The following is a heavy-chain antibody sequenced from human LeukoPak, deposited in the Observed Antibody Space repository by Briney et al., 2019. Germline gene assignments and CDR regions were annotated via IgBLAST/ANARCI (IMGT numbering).Heavy chain of an antibody. CDR1: GYTFTSYY. J-gene: IGHJ3*02. CDR2: INPSGGST. Sequence: GASVKVSCKASGYTFTSYYMHWVRQAPGQGLEWMGIINPSGGSTNYAQKFQGRVTMTRDTATSTVYMELSSLRSEDTAVYYCAVGGVYLRGGAEAFDIWGQGTMVTVSS. CDR3: AVGGVYLRGGAEAFDI. D-gene: IGHD3-10*01. V-gene: IGHV1-46*01.